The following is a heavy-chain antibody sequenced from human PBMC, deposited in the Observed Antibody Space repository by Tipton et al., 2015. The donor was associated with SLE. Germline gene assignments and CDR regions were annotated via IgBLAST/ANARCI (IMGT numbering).Heavy chain of an antibody. CDR2: IYSGGST. Sequence: SLRLSCAASGFTFSSYEMNWVRQAPGKGLEWVSVIYSGGSTYYADSVKGRFTISRDNSKNTLYLQMNSLRAEDTAVYYCAGAVVPMLWRSFDYWGQGTLVTVSS. CDR3: AGAVVPMLWRSFDY. D-gene: IGHD2-2*01. J-gene: IGHJ4*02. V-gene: IGHV3-53*05. CDR1: GFTFSSYE.